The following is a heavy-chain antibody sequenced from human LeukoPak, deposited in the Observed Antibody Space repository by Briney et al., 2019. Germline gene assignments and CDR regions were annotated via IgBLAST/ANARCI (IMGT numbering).Heavy chain of an antibody. CDR3: ARDRNDYDFWSGLENNWFDP. D-gene: IGHD3-3*01. Sequence: PSETLSLTRTVSGGSISSSSYYWGWIRQPPGKGLEWIGSIYYSGSTYYNPSLKSRVTISVDTSKNQFSLKLSSVTAADTAVYYCARDRNDYDFWSGLENNWFDPWGQGTLVTVSS. CDR1: GGSISSSSYY. J-gene: IGHJ5*02. V-gene: IGHV4-39*07. CDR2: IYYSGST.